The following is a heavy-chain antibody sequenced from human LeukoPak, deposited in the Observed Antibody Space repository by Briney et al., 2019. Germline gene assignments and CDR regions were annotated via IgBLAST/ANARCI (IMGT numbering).Heavy chain of an antibody. Sequence: SETLSLTCTVSGGSISVYYWSWIRQSPGKGLEWIAHMHYSGSTNYNSSLASRVTISMDTSKGQISLKLSSVTAADTAVYYCARDSPFEWAVFGDSFDIWGQGTVVAVSS. CDR2: MHYSGST. CDR3: ARDSPFEWAVFGDSFDI. D-gene: IGHD3-3*01. J-gene: IGHJ3*02. V-gene: IGHV4-59*01. CDR1: GGSISVYY.